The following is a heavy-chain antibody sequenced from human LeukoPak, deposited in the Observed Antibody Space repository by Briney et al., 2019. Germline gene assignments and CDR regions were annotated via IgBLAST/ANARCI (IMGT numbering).Heavy chain of an antibody. CDR2: ISYDGRTQ. V-gene: IGHV3-30*18. D-gene: IGHD4-17*01. CDR3: AKSRAPNYGDYAWYFDY. J-gene: IGHJ4*02. CDR1: GFTFSSHG. Sequence: GGSLRLSCAASGFTFSSHGMHWVRQAPGKGLEWVAVISYDGRTQYYADSMKGRFTISRDNSMHTLYLHMDSLRVEDTAVYFCAKSRAPNYGDYAWYFDYWGQGALVTVSS.